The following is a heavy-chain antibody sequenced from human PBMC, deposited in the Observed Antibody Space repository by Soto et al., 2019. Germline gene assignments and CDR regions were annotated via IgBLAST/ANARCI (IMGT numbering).Heavy chain of an antibody. CDR2: IYYSGST. D-gene: IGHD3-22*01. CDR3: ARDGYYLDY. J-gene: IGHJ4*02. V-gene: IGHV4-31*03. Sequence: TSETLCLTCTFSGGSISSGGYYWSWIRQHPGKGLEWIGYIYYSGSTYYNPSLKSRVTISVDTSKNQFSLKLSSVTAADTAVYYCARDGYYLDYWGQGTMVTVSS. CDR1: GGSISSGGYY.